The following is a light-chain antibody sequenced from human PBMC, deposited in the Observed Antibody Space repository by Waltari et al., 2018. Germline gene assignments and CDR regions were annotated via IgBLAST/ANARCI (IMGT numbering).Light chain of an antibody. J-gene: IGKJ4*01. Sequence: EIVMTQSPATLSVSPGERATLSCRASQSVSSTLAWYQQKRGQAPRLLIYGASTRATGIPARFSGSGSGTEFTLTISSMQSEDFAVYYCQQYNNWPLTVGGGTKVEIK. V-gene: IGKV3-15*01. CDR3: QQYNNWPLT. CDR2: GAS. CDR1: QSVSST.